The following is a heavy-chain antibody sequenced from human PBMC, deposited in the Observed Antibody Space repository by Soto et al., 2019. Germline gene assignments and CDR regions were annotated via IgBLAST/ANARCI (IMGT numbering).Heavy chain of an antibody. Sequence: QVQLVQSGAEVKKPGSSVKVSCKASGGTFSSYAISWVRQAPGQGLEWMGGIIPIFGTANYAQKFQGRVTITADESTSTAYMELSSLRSEDTAVYYCARDGLTTEWGGEGYGGPDYWGQGTLVTVSS. CDR1: GGTFSSYA. CDR3: ARDGLTTEWGGEGYGGPDY. J-gene: IGHJ4*02. CDR2: IIPIFGTA. V-gene: IGHV1-69*01. D-gene: IGHD4-17*01.